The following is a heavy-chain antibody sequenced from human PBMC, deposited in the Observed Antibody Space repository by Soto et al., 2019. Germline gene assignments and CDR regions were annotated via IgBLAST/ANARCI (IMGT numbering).Heavy chain of an antibody. V-gene: IGHV3-23*01. CDR3: ARDGQYRTDGFDI. CDR2: LSRGGGST. CDR1: GFTYSSHG. D-gene: IGHD5-12*01. J-gene: IGHJ3*02. Sequence: EAQLLGSGGELIQPGGSLRLSCAASGFTYSSHGMSWVRQAPGKGREWIAGLSRGGGSTYYADSVKGRFTISRDNSKNTLDLIMNSLRVEDTALYYCARDGQYRTDGFDIWGQGTMVTVSS.